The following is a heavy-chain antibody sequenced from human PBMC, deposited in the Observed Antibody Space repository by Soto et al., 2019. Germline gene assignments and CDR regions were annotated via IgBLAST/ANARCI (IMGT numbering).Heavy chain of an antibody. V-gene: IGHV3-9*01. Sequence: EVQLVESGGGLVQPGRSLRLSCAASGFTVDDYAMHWVRQAPGKGLEWVSGLSWNSGSIGYADSVKGRFTISRDNAKNSLHLPMNRLRAEDTALYYCAKGYRTYGGGYFDYWGQGTLVTVSS. CDR1: GFTVDDYA. CDR3: AKGYRTYGGGYFDY. CDR2: LSWNSGSI. D-gene: IGHD4-4*01. J-gene: IGHJ4*02.